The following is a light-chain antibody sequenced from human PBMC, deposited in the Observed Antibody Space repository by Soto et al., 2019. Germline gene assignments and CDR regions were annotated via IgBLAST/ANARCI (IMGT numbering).Light chain of an antibody. CDR1: QSTSTW. V-gene: IGKV1-5*03. CDR2: KAS. Sequence: DIQMTQSPSTLSASLGDSVTSXXRASQSTSTWLAWYQQKPGKAPNFLIYKASSLESGVPSRFSGSGSGTEFTLTISSLQPDDFATYYCQQYNSYWTFGQGTKVDIK. J-gene: IGKJ1*01. CDR3: QQYNSYWT.